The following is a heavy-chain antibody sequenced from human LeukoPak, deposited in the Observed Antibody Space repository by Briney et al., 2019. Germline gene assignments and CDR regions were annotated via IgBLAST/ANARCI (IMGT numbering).Heavy chain of an antibody. V-gene: IGHV3-53*01. J-gene: IGHJ4*02. D-gene: IGHD3-10*01. Sequence: GGSLRLSCAASGFXVSSNYISWVRQAPGKGLEWASVIYSGGSTYYADSVKGRFTISRDNSKNTLYLQMNSLRAEDTAVYYCARVVRGDYFDYWGQGTLVTVSS. CDR3: ARVVRGDYFDY. CDR2: IYSGGST. CDR1: GFXVSSNY.